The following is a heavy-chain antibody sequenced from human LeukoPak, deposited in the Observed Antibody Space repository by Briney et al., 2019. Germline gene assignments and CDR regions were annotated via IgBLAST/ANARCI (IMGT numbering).Heavy chain of an antibody. D-gene: IGHD2-15*01. CDR2: IYHSGST. CDR1: GGSISSGGYS. J-gene: IGHJ3*02. Sequence: PSETLSLTCAVSGGSISSGGYSWSWIRQPPGKGLEWIGYIYHSGSTYYNPSLKSRLTISVDRSKNQFSLKLSSVTAAATAVYYCASTFSVALHAFDIWGQGTMVTVSS. V-gene: IGHV4-30-2*01. CDR3: ASTFSVALHAFDI.